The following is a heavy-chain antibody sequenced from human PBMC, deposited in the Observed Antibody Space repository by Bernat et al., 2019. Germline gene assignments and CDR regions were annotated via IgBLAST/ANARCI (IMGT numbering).Heavy chain of an antibody. V-gene: IGHV1-69*06. J-gene: IGHJ6*03. Sequence: QVQLVQSGAEVKKPGSSVKVSCKASGGTFSSYAISWVRQAPGQGLEWMGGIIPIFGTANYAQKFQGRVTITADKSTSTAYMELSSLRSEDTAVYYCARVLGGYCSGGSCYEWSYYMDVWGKGTTVTVSS. CDR2: IIPIFGTA. CDR3: ARVLGGYCSGGSCYEWSYYMDV. CDR1: GGTFSSYA. D-gene: IGHD2-15*01.